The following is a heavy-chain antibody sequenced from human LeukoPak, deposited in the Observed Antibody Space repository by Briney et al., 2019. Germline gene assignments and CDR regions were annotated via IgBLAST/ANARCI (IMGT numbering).Heavy chain of an antibody. CDR1: GVSIRSYY. Sequence: PSETLSLTCSVSGVSIRSYYWSWVRQSPGKGLEWIGYVYYGGIATNNPSLESRLTLSVDTSKNQFSLRLSSVTAADTAVYYCASGPSPETFHNWGQGTLVTVSS. CDR3: ASGPSPETFHN. J-gene: IGHJ1*01. CDR2: VYYGGIA. V-gene: IGHV4-59*01.